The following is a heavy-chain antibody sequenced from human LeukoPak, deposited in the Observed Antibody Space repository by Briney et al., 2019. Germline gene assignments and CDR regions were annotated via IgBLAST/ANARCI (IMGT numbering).Heavy chain of an antibody. Sequence: ASVKVSCKASGYTFTSYGISWVRQAPGQGLEWMGWISAYNGNTNYAQKLQGRVTVTTDTSTSTAYMELRSLRSDDTAVYYCARDQHEIVVVPAAVDFDYWGQGTLVTVSS. CDR1: GYTFTSYG. V-gene: IGHV1-18*01. CDR2: ISAYNGNT. J-gene: IGHJ4*02. D-gene: IGHD2-2*01. CDR3: ARDQHEIVVVPAAVDFDY.